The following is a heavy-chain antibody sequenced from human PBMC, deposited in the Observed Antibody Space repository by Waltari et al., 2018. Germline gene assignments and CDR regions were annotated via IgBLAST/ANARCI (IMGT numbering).Heavy chain of an antibody. CDR2: IFYSGST. CDR1: GGSISSSNYY. Sequence: QLQLQESGPGLVKPSETLSLTCTASGGSISSSNYYWAWIRQPPGKGLEWIGSIFYSGSTYYNPSLKSRVTISVDTSKNQFSLKLSSVTAADTAVYYCARRPYGSGSYYNVNFDHWGQGTLVTVSS. J-gene: IGHJ4*02. CDR3: ARRPYGSGSYYNVNFDH. V-gene: IGHV4-39*01. D-gene: IGHD3-10*01.